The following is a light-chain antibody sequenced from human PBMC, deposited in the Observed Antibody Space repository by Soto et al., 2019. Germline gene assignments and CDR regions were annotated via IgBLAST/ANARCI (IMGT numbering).Light chain of an antibody. V-gene: IGLV2-11*01. CDR1: SSDVGGYNY. CDR3: CSYAGSSTLVV. Sequence: QSALTQPRSVSGSPGQSVTISCTGTSSDVGGYNYVSWYQQHPGKAPKLMIYDVNERPSGVPDRFSGSKSGNTASLTISGLQSEDEADYYCCSYAGSSTLVVFGGGTKLTVL. J-gene: IGLJ2*01. CDR2: DVN.